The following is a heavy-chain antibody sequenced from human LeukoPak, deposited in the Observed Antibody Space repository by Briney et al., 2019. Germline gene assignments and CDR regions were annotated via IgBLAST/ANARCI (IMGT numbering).Heavy chain of an antibody. CDR1: GFTFSSYW. Sequence: GGSLRLSCAASGFTFSSYWMSWVRQAPGKGLEWVANIKQDGSEKYYVDSVKGRFTISRDNAKNSLYLQMNSLRAEDTALYYCARKVTSGYCSGGICRGYFDYWGQGTLVTVSS. V-gene: IGHV3-7*01. CDR3: ARKVTSGYCSGGICRGYFDY. J-gene: IGHJ4*02. CDR2: IKQDGSEK. D-gene: IGHD2-15*01.